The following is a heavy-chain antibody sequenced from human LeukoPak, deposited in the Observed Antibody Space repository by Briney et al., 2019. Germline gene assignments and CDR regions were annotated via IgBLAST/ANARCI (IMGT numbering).Heavy chain of an antibody. CDR1: GFTFSSYA. Sequence: GRPLRLSCAASGFTFSSYAMHWVRQAPGKGLEWVAVISYDGSNKYYADSVKGRFTISRDNSKNTLYLQMNSLRAEDTAVYYCAREASGSIWGDDWGYFDYWGQGTLVTVSS. J-gene: IGHJ4*02. V-gene: IGHV3-30*04. CDR2: ISYDGSNK. CDR3: AREASGSIWGDDWGYFDY. D-gene: IGHD7-27*01.